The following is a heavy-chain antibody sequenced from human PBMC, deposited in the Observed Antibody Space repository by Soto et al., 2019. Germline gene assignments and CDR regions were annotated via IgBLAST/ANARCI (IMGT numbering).Heavy chain of an antibody. CDR3: ARGGENYDFWSGYYGNWFDP. CDR1: GGSISSGGYY. V-gene: IGHV4-31*03. J-gene: IGHJ5*02. Sequence: QVQLQESGPGLVKPSQTLSLTCTVSGGSISSGGYYWSWIRQHPGKGLEWIGYIYYSGSTYYNPSLKSRVTISVDTSKNQFSLKLSSVTAADTAVYYCARGGENYDFWSGYYGNWFDPWGQGTLVTVSS. D-gene: IGHD3-3*01. CDR2: IYYSGST.